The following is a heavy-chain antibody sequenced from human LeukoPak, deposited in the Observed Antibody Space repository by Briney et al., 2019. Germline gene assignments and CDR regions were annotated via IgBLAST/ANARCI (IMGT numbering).Heavy chain of an antibody. Sequence: GASVKVTCKASGYTFTSYGISWVRQDPGQGLEWMGWISAYNGNTNYAQKLQGRVTMTTDTSTSTAYMELRSLRSEDTAVYYCARSTNYYDSSGPYRGDYFDYWGQGTLVTVSS. CDR1: GYTFTSYG. V-gene: IGHV1-18*01. D-gene: IGHD3-22*01. CDR3: ARSTNYYDSSGPYRGDYFDY. J-gene: IGHJ4*02. CDR2: ISAYNGNT.